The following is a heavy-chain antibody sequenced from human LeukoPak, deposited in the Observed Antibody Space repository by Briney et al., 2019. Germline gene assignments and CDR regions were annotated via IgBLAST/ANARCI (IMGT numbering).Heavy chain of an antibody. J-gene: IGHJ3*02. CDR2: IIPIFGTA. V-gene: IGHV1-69*06. CDR1: GGTFSSYA. CDR3: ARPIVVVTANYAFDI. D-gene: IGHD2-21*02. Sequence: SVKVSCKASGGTFSSYAISWVRQAPGQGLEWMGGIIPIFGTANYAQKFQGRVTITADKSTGTAYMELSSPRSEDTAVYYCARPIVVVTANYAFDIWGQGTMVTVSS.